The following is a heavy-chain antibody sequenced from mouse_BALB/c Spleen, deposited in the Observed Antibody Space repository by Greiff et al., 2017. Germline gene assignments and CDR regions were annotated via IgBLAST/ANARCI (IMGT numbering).Heavy chain of an antibody. CDR3: ARGATATAMDY. CDR2: IYPGDGDT. Sequence: QVQLKQSGAELARPGASVKLSCKASGYTFTSYWMQWVKQRPGQGLEWIGAIYPGDGDTRYTQKFKGKATLTADKSSSTAYMQLSSLASEDSAVYYCARGATATAMDYWGQGTSVTVSA. V-gene: IGHV1-87*01. CDR1: GYTFTSYW. J-gene: IGHJ4*01. D-gene: IGHD1-2*01.